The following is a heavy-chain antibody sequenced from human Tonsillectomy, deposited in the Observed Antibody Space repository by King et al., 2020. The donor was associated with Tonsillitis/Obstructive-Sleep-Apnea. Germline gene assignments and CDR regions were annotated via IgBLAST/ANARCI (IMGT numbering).Heavy chain of an antibody. V-gene: IGHV4-4*07. CDR1: GGSISSYH. Sequence: VQLQESGPGLVKPSETLSLTCTVSGGSISSYHWSWIRQPTGKGLEWIGLIDTSGNTNYNPSLKTRVTMSVDTSKNQFSLKLSSVTAADTAVYYCARDLSSSPYNWFDPWGQGILVTVSS. CDR2: IDTSGNT. J-gene: IGHJ5*02. D-gene: IGHD6-13*01. CDR3: ARDLSSSPYNWFDP.